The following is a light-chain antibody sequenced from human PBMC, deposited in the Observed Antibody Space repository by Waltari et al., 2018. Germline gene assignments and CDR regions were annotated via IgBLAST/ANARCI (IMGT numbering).Light chain of an antibody. CDR2: EVS. CDR3: SSYTSSSTVV. Sequence: QSALTQPASVSGSPGQSSTISRPGTRRDVGGYNYVSWYQQPPGKAPKLMIYEVSNRPSGVSNRFSGSKSGNTASLTISGLQAEDEADYYCSSYTSSSTVVFGGGTKLTVL. CDR1: RRDVGGYNY. J-gene: IGLJ2*01. V-gene: IGLV2-14*01.